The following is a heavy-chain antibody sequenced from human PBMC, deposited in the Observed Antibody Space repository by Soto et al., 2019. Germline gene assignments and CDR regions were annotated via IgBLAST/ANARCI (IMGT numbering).Heavy chain of an antibody. CDR1: GFTFSSYA. CDR2: ISGSGGST. V-gene: IGHV3-23*01. J-gene: IGHJ1*01. Sequence: EVQLLESGGGLVQPGGSLRLSCAASGFTFSSYAMSWVRQAPGKGLEWVSAISGSGGSTYYADSVKGRFTISRDNSKNTLYLQMNSLRAEDTAVYYCAKGRPVKYCRSTSCSAGYFQHWGQGTLVTVSS. CDR3: AKGRPVKYCRSTSCSAGYFQH. D-gene: IGHD2-2*01.